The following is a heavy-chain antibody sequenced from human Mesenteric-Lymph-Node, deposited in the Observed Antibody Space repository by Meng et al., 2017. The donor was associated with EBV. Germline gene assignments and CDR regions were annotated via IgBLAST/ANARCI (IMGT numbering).Heavy chain of an antibody. J-gene: IGHJ4*02. V-gene: IGHV3-30*18. CDR1: GITFSRYG. D-gene: IGHD5-12*01. Sequence: EPLGVAGGGVVQPGRCLRFCCAASGITFSRYGMHWVRQAPGKGLQWVALISYDGSKKFYVDSVKGRFTISRDNSQNTLYLQMNSLRSEDSAVYYCAKSSMGGYDWSDCWGQGSLVTVSS. CDR2: ISYDGSKK. CDR3: AKSSMGGYDWSDC.